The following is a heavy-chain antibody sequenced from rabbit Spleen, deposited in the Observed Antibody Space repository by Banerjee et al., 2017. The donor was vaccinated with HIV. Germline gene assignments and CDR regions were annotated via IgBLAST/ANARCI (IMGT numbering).Heavy chain of an antibody. Sequence: QSLEESGGDLVKPGASLTLTCTASGFSFSSSYWPYWVRQAPGKGLELIGYMYAGSGSAYYASWAKGRFTISKTSSTTVTLQMTRLTAADTATYFCAREVLYAAYAGFGDATIYYFDLWGPGTLVTVS. CDR1: GFSFSSSYW. CDR3: AREVLYAAYAGFGDATIYYFDL. D-gene: IGHD6-1*01. V-gene: IGHV1S40*01. J-gene: IGHJ4*01. CDR2: MYAGSGSA.